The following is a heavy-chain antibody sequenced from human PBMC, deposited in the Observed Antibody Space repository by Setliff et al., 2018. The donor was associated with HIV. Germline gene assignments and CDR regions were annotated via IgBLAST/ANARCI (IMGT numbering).Heavy chain of an antibody. Sequence: SETLSLTCTVSGGSISSGDYFLSWIRQAPGKGLEWIGCIYYSGSTYYNPSLKSRVTTSVDTSKNQFSLKLSSVTAADTALYYCARGDDFGELLYDYWGQGTLVTVSS. D-gene: IGHD3-10*01. CDR3: ARGDDFGELLYDY. V-gene: IGHV4-39*01. CDR1: GGSISSGDYF. CDR2: IYYSGST. J-gene: IGHJ4*02.